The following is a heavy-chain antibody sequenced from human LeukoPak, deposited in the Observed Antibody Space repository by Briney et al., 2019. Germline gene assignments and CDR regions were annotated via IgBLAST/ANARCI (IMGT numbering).Heavy chain of an antibody. CDR3: SYGDYFGH. CDR1: GFTFSSYA. V-gene: IGHV3-23*01. CDR2: ISGGGGST. Sequence: GRSLRLSCAASGFTFSSYAMSWVRQAPGKGLEWVSAISGGGGSTYYADSVKGRFTISRDNSKNTLYLQMNSLRAEDTAVYYCSYGDYFGHWGQGTLVTVSS. J-gene: IGHJ4*02. D-gene: IGHD4-17*01.